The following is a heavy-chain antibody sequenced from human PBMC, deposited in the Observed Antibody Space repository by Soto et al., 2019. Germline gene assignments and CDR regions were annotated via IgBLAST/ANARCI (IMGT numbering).Heavy chain of an antibody. CDR3: ATVVRRGDAFDI. CDR1: GYTLTELS. Sequence: ASVKVSCKVSGYTLTELSMHWVRQAPGKGLEWMGGFDPEDGETIYAQKFQGRVTMTEDTSTDTAYMELSSLRSEDTAVYYCATVVRRGDAFDIWGQGTMVTVSS. J-gene: IGHJ3*02. CDR2: FDPEDGET. D-gene: IGHD2-21*01. V-gene: IGHV1-24*01.